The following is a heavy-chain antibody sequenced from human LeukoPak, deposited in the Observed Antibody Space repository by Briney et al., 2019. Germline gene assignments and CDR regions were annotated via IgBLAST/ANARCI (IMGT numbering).Heavy chain of an antibody. D-gene: IGHD1-26*01. V-gene: IGHV3-48*03. CDR3: ARAGWWELPRSAFDI. CDR2: IGNSGIISVK. CDR1: GFSFRNYE. J-gene: IGHJ3*02. Sequence: GGSLRLSCAASGFSFRNYEMNWVRQAPGKGLEWVSYIGNSGIISVKYYADSVKGRFTISRDNAKNSLYLQMNSLRSDDTAVYYCARAGWWELPRSAFDIWGQGTMVTVSS.